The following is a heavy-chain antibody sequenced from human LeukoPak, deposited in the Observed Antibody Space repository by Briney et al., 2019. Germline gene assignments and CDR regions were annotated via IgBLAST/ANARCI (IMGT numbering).Heavy chain of an antibody. J-gene: IGHJ4*02. CDR3: ARLGGYSNYEAGY. Sequence: PSETLSLTCTVSGGSISSSTFYWGWIRQPPGKGLEWIGTIFYTGNTYYNPSLKSRVTISIDTSTNQFSPTLSSVTAADTAVYYCARLGGYSNYEAGYWGQGTLVTVSS. D-gene: IGHD4-11*01. CDR2: IFYTGNT. CDR1: GGSISSSTFY. V-gene: IGHV4-39*01.